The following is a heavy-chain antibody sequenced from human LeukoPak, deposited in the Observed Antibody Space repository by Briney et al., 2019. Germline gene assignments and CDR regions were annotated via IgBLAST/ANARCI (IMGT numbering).Heavy chain of an antibody. CDR1: GFTFSSYW. Sequence: GGSLRLSCAASGFTFSSYWMSWVRQAPGKGLEWVANIKQDGSEKYYVDSVKGRFTISIDNAKNSLYLQMNSLRAEDTAVYYCARVSSSSPYYYYYYGMDVWGQGTTVTVSS. J-gene: IGHJ6*02. D-gene: IGHD6-13*01. CDR2: IKQDGSEK. CDR3: ARVSSSSPYYYYYYGMDV. V-gene: IGHV3-7*01.